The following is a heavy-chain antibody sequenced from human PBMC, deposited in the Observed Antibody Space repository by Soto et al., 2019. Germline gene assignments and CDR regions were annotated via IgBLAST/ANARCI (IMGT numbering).Heavy chain of an antibody. Sequence: QVQLVESGGGVVQPGRSLRLSCAASGFTFSSYGMHWVRQAPGKGLEWVAVIWYDGSNKYYADSVKGRFTISRDNSKNTLYLQMNSLRAEDTAVYYCAREKGKYSGYDFFYYYYGMDVWGQGTTVTVSS. CDR1: GFTFSSYG. CDR3: AREKGKYSGYDFFYYYYGMDV. D-gene: IGHD5-12*01. J-gene: IGHJ6*02. CDR2: IWYDGSNK. V-gene: IGHV3-33*01.